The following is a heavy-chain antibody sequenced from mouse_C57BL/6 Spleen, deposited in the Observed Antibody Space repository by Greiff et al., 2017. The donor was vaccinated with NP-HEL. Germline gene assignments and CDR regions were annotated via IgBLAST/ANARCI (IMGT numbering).Heavy chain of an antibody. CDR2: IDPNSGGT. J-gene: IGHJ2*01. CDR3: ARGTGDGYYLDY. CDR1: GYTFTSYW. D-gene: IGHD2-3*01. Sequence: VKQSCKASGYTFTSYWMHWVKQRPGRGLEWIGRIDPNSGGTKYNEKFKSKATLTVDKPSSTAYMQLSSLTSEDSAVYYCARGTGDGYYLDYWGQGTTLTVSS. V-gene: IGHV1-72*01.